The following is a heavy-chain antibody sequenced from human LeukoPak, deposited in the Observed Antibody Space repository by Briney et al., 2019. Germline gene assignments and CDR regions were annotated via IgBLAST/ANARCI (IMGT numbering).Heavy chain of an antibody. CDR3: AKGTMVRGVIYDY. Sequence: PGGSLRLSCAASGFTFSNALMSWVRQAPGKGLEWVSAISGSGGSTYYADSVKGRFTISRDNSKNTLYLQMNSLRAEDTAVYYCAKGTMVRGVIYDYWGQGTLVTVSS. CDR2: ISGSGGST. D-gene: IGHD3-10*01. CDR1: GFTFSNAL. J-gene: IGHJ4*02. V-gene: IGHV3-23*01.